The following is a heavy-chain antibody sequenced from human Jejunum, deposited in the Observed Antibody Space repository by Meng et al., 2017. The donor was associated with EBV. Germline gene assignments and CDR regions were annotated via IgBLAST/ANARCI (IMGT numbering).Heavy chain of an antibody. D-gene: IGHD1-1*01. V-gene: IGHV1-46*01. CDR2: INPSGDGA. Sequence: QVQLVQSGAEVKKPXXSVKVSCKASGFTFTSFSMHWVRQAPGQGLEWMGIINPSGDGAHNTQKFQGRVTVTRDTSTSTVYMEMSALTSEDTAVYYCARGPSTGIDRGFFNYWGQGPLGTVSS. J-gene: IGHJ4*02. CDR1: GFTFTSFS. CDR3: ARGPSTGIDRGFFNY.